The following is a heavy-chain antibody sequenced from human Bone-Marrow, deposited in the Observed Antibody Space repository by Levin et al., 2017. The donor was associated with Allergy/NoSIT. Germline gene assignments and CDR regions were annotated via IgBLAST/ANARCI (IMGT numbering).Heavy chain of an antibody. D-gene: IGHD6-6*01. V-gene: IGHV3-33*01. Sequence: LSLTCAASGFTFSSYGMHWVRQAPGKGLEWVAVIWYDGSNKYYADSVKGRFTISRDNSKNTLYLQMNSLRAEDTAVYYCARDPIFIAARPLNYYYYGMDVWGQGTTVTVSS. J-gene: IGHJ6*02. CDR2: IWYDGSNK. CDR3: ARDPIFIAARPLNYYYYGMDV. CDR1: GFTFSSYG.